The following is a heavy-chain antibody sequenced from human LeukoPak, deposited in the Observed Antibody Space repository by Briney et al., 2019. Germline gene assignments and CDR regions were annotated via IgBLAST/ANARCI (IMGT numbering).Heavy chain of an antibody. CDR3: ARGAKYYYDSPLDY. Sequence: SETLSLTCTVSGGSITNYYWSWIRQPPGEGLEWIGYVYHSGSTNYNPSHKNRVTVSVDMAKNQISLKMSSVTAADTAVYYCARGAKYYYDSPLDYWGQGTLVTVSS. D-gene: IGHD3-22*01. V-gene: IGHV4-59*01. CDR1: GGSITNYY. CDR2: VYHSGST. J-gene: IGHJ4*02.